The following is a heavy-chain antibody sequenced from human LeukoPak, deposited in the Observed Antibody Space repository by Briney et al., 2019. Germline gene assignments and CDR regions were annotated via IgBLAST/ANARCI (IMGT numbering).Heavy chain of an antibody. D-gene: IGHD3-10*01. CDR3: IRDGLLWYGGST. CDR1: GFSFSSYW. Sequence: TGGSLGLSCTASGFSFSSYWMHWVRQVPGKGLVWVSCLNSDGTRKSYADSVKGRFNISRDNAKNTLYLQMNSLRVEDTAVYYCIRDGLLWYGGSTWGQGTTVTVSS. V-gene: IGHV3-74*01. J-gene: IGHJ3*01. CDR2: LNSDGTRK.